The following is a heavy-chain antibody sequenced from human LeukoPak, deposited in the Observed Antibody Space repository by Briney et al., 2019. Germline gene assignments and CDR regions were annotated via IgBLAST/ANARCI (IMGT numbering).Heavy chain of an antibody. CDR3: ARGKYSSGWLIDY. CDR1: GFSFSSNA. Sequence: GGSLRLSCTASGFSFSSNAMYWVRQAPGKGLEYVSAINSSGGSTYYADSVKGRFTISRDNSKNMLYLQMGSLRAEDMAVYYCARGKYSSGWLIDYWGQGTLVTVSS. D-gene: IGHD6-19*01. CDR2: INSSGGST. J-gene: IGHJ4*02. V-gene: IGHV3-64*02.